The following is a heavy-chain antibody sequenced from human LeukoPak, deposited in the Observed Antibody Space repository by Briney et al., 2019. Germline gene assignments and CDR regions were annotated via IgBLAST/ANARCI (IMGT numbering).Heavy chain of an antibody. CDR2: INHNGNVN. Sequence: PGGSLRLSCAASGFTFSSYWMNWARQAPGKGLEWVASINHNGNVNYYVDSVKGRFTISRDNAKNSLYLQMNSLRAEDTAVYYCARVASWSGYYLRYYYGMDVWGQGTTVTVSS. V-gene: IGHV3-7*01. J-gene: IGHJ6*02. CDR3: ARVASWSGYYLRYYYGMDV. D-gene: IGHD3-3*01. CDR1: GFTFSSYW.